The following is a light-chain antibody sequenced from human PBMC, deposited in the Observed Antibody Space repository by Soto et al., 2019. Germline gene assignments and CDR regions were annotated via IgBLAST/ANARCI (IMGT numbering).Light chain of an antibody. V-gene: IGLV1-40*01. CDR2: ANS. J-gene: IGLJ1*01. CDR3: QSYDSSLTGYV. Sequence: QSVLTQPPSVSGAPGQRVTISCTGNSSNIGAGYDVHWYQQLPGTAPRLLIYANSNRPSGVPDRFSGSKSGTSSSLAINGLQAEDEADYYCQSYDSSLTGYVFGTGTKLTVL. CDR1: SSNIGAGYD.